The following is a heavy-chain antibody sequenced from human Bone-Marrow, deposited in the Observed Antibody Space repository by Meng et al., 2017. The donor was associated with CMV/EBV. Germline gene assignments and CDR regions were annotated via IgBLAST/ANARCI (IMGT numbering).Heavy chain of an antibody. CDR2: INPNSGGT. CDR1: GFTFTAHY. CDR3: ARTGYDFWSGVFDY. V-gene: IGHV1-2*02. J-gene: IGHJ4*02. D-gene: IGHD3-3*01. Sequence: ASVKVSCKASGFTFTAHYMHWVRQAPGQGLEWMGWINPNSGGTNYAQKFQGRVTMTRDTSISTAYMELSRLRSDDTAVYYCARTGYDFWSGVFDYWGQGTLVTVSS.